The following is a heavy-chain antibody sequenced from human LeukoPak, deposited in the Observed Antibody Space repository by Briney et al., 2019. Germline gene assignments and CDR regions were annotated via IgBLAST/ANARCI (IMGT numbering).Heavy chain of an antibody. CDR1: GYTFTSYD. V-gene: IGHV1-8*01. J-gene: IGHJ6*02. Sequence: ASVKVSCKASGYTFTSYDINWVRQATGQGLEWMGWMNPNSGNTGYAQKFQGRVTMTRNTSISTAYMELSSLRSEDTAVYYCARGLWFESASGMDVWGQGTTVTVSS. CDR2: MNPNSGNT. D-gene: IGHD3-10*01. CDR3: ARGLWFESASGMDV.